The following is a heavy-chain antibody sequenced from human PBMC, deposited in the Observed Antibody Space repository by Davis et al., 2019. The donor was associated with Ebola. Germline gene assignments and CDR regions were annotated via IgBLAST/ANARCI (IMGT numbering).Heavy chain of an antibody. CDR3: AKGGSGWPSDYSYGMGV. CDR2: ISSSSSYI. J-gene: IGHJ6*04. Sequence: GESLKISCAASRFTFSSYSMNWVRQAPGKGLEWVSSISSSSSYIYYADSVKGRFTISRDNSKNTLYLQMNSLTVEDTAVYYCAKGGSGWPSDYSYGMGVWGKGTTVTVSS. CDR1: RFTFSSYS. V-gene: IGHV3-21*04. D-gene: IGHD6-19*01.